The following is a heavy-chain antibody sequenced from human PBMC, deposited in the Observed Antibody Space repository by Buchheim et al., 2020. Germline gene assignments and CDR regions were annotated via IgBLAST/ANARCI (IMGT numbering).Heavy chain of an antibody. V-gene: IGHV3-7*03. CDR1: GFTFSSYW. Sequence: EVQLVESGGGLVQPGGSLRLSCAATGFTFSSYWMSWVRQAPGKGLEWVANIKQDGSEKYYVDSVKGRFTISRDNAKNSLYLQMNSLRAEDTAVYYCARGREYYYDSSGYYWFDYWGQGTL. CDR2: IKQDGSEK. D-gene: IGHD3-22*01. CDR3: ARGREYYYDSSGYYWFDY. J-gene: IGHJ4*02.